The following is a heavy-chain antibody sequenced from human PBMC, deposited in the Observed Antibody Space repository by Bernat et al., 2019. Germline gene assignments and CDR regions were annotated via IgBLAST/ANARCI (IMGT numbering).Heavy chain of an antibody. CDR3: ARGKRGIAAATRYYYGMDV. CDR1: GGSFSGYY. D-gene: IGHD6-13*01. V-gene: IGHV4-34*01. J-gene: IGHJ6*02. Sequence: QVQLQQWGAGLLKPSETLSLTCAVYGGSFSGYYWSWIHQPPGKGLEWIGEINHSGSTNYNPSLKSRVTISVDTSKNQFSLKLSSVTAADTAVYYCARGKRGIAAATRYYYGMDVWGQGTTVTVSS. CDR2: INHSGST.